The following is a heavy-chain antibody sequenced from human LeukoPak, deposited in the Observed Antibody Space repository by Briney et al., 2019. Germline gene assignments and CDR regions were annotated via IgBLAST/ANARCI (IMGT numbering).Heavy chain of an antibody. CDR3: ARDGWLEPYYYGMDV. Sequence: GGSLRLSCAASGFTFSSYWMHWVRQAPGKGLVWVSRIISDGSSTSYADSVKGRFTISRDNSKNTLYLQMNSLRAEDTAVYYCARDGWLEPYYYGMDVWGQGTTVTVSS. CDR2: IISDGSST. CDR1: GFTFSSYW. V-gene: IGHV3-74*01. D-gene: IGHD6-19*01. J-gene: IGHJ6*02.